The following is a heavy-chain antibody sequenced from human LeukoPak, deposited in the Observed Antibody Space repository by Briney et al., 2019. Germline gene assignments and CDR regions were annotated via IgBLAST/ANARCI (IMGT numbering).Heavy chain of an antibody. CDR2: ISSSSSYI. Sequence: GGSLRLSCAASGFTFSSYSMNWVRQAPGKGLEWVSSISSSSSYIYYADSVKGRFTISRDNAKNSLYLQMNSLRAEDTAVYYCARTLEQWLDLEYWGQGTLVTVSS. V-gene: IGHV3-21*01. D-gene: IGHD6-19*01. CDR1: GFTFSSYS. J-gene: IGHJ4*02. CDR3: ARTLEQWLDLEY.